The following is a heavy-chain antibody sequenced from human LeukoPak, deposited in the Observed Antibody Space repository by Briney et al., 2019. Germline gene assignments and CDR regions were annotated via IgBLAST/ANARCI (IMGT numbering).Heavy chain of an antibody. CDR1: DGSISSYY. J-gene: IGHJ3*02. V-gene: IGHV4-59*01. D-gene: IGHD1-26*01. Sequence: TSETLSLNCTVSDGSISSYYWSWLRQPPGKGLEWIGYINYSGSTNYNPSLSSRGTMSIDTSKNQYSLRLSYVTAADTAIYYCAIHLTGATVGFVDPFHIWGQGTMVAVSS. CDR2: INYSGST. CDR3: AIHLTGATVGFVDPFHI.